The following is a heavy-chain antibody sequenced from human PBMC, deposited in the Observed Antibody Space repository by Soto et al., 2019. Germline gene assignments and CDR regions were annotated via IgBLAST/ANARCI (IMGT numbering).Heavy chain of an antibody. CDR1: GFTVSSNY. CDR2: IYSDSDI. V-gene: IGHV3-66*01. J-gene: IGHJ5*02. Sequence: GGSLRLSCAASGFTVSSNYMSWVRQAPGKGLEWVAVIYSDSDIYYADSVRGRFTLSRDDSKNSLYLQMNSLRVEDTAVYYCARAVAHYCWGGTCHPSVSWGQGTLVTVSS. D-gene: IGHD2-15*01. CDR3: ARAVAHYCWGGTCHPSVS.